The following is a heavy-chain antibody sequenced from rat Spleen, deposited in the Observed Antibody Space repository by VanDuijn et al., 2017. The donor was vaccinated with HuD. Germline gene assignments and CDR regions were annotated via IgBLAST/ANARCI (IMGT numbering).Heavy chain of an antibody. D-gene: IGHD1-10*01. J-gene: IGHJ2*01. CDR1: GFTLSNYG. V-gene: IGHV5-19*01. CDR3: TTDNNYFDY. Sequence: EVQLVESDGGLVQPGRPLKLSCAASGFTLSNYGMHWIRQAPTKGLEWVAFISPSGGSTYYRDSVKGRFTISRDNAKSTLYLQMDSLRSEDTATYYGTTDNNYFDYWGRGVMVTVSS. CDR2: ISPSGGST.